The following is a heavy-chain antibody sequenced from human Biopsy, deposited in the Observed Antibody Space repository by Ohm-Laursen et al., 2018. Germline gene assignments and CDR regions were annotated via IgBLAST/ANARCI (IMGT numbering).Heavy chain of an antibody. V-gene: IGHV4-59*08. Sequence: SETLSLTCTVSGDSITSYFWNWIRQAPGKGLEWIGNIYYRGNTNYSPSLKSRATISLDSSKNQLSLNLNSVTATDTAVYYCARRLPLRGFAFDVWGQGTVVTVS. CDR3: ARRLPLRGFAFDV. J-gene: IGHJ3*01. D-gene: IGHD3-10*01. CDR1: GDSITSYF. CDR2: IYYRGNT.